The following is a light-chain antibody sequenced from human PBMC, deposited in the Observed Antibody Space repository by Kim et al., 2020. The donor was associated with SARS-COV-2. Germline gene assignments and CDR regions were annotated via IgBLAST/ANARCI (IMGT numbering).Light chain of an antibody. CDR3: QQRSNWPLYA. V-gene: IGKV3-11*01. CDR1: QSVSSY. Sequence: LSPGERATLSCRASQSVSSYLAWYQQKPGQAPRLLIYDASNRATGIPARFSGSGSGTDFTLTISSLEPEDFAVYYCQQRSNWPLYAFGQGTKLEI. J-gene: IGKJ2*01. CDR2: DAS.